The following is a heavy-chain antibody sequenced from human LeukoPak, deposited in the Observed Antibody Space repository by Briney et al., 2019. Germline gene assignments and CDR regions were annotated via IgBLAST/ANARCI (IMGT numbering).Heavy chain of an antibody. V-gene: IGHV4-59*01. J-gene: IGHJ3*02. Sequence: SETLSLTCTVSGGSISSYYWSWIRQPPGKGLEWIGYIYYSGSTDYNPSPKSRVTISVDTSKNQFSLKPSSVTAADTAVYYCARDSFTVTSAFDIWGQGTIVTVSS. CDR3: ARDSFTVTSAFDI. D-gene: IGHD4-17*01. CDR1: GGSISSYY. CDR2: IYYSGST.